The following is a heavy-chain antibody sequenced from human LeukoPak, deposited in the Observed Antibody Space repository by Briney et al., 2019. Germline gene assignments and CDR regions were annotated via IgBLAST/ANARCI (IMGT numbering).Heavy chain of an antibody. D-gene: IGHD1-1*01. CDR3: ARDSETETGWYYYGMDV. CDR2: IYSGGST. CDR1: GFIVSRNY. V-gene: IGHV3-53*01. Sequence: PGGSLRLSCAASGFIVSRNYMNWVRQAPGKSLEWASGIYSGGSTYYADSVKGRFTITRDNSKNTVYLQMNSLRAEDTAVYYCARDSETETGWYYYGMDVWGQGTTVTVSS. J-gene: IGHJ6*02.